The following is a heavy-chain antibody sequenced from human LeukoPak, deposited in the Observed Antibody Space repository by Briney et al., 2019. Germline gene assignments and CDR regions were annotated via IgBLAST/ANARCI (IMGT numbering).Heavy chain of an antibody. CDR2: ISSSSSYI. J-gene: IGHJ4*02. D-gene: IGHD3-22*01. V-gene: IGHV3-21*04. CDR1: GFTFSSYS. CDR3: ARVRDSSGYTRIQGFDY. Sequence: GGSLRLSCAASGFTFSSYSMNWVRQAPGKGLEWVSSISSSSSYIYYADSVKGRFTISRDNAKNSLYLQMNSLRAEDTALYYCARVRDSSGYTRIQGFDYWGQGTLVTVSS.